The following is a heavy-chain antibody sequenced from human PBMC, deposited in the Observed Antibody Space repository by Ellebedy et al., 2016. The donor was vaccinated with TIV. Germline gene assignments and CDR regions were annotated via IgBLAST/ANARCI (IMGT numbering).Heavy chain of an antibody. CDR1: GGSISSYY. V-gene: IGHV4-59*01. CDR3: ARGAGYFDY. Sequence: MPSETLSLTCTVSGGSISSYYWSWIRQPPGKGLEWIGYIYYSGSTNYNPSLKSQVTISVDTSKNQFSLKLSSVTAADTAVYYCARGAGYFDYWGQGTLVTVSS. D-gene: IGHD6-19*01. J-gene: IGHJ4*02. CDR2: IYYSGST.